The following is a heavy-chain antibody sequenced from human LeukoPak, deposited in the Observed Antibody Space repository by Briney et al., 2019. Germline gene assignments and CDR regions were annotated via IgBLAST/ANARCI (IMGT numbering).Heavy chain of an antibody. J-gene: IGHJ5*02. D-gene: IGHD5-12*01. V-gene: IGHV4-34*01. CDR1: GGSFSGYY. CDR3: ASLGGYSGYDWDWFDP. Sequence: SETLSLTCAVYGGSFSGYYWSWIRQPPGKGLEWIGEINHSGSTNYNPSHKSRVTISVDTSKNQFSLKLSSVTAADTAVYYCASLGGYSGYDWDWFDPWGQGTLVTVSS. CDR2: INHSGST.